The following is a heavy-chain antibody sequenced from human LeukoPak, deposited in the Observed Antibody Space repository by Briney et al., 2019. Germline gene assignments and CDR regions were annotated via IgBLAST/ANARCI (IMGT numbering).Heavy chain of an antibody. J-gene: IGHJ4*02. CDR2: IRYDGSNK. CDR3: AKGFSYGADY. Sequence: PGGSLRLSCAASGFTFSSYSMNWVRQAPGKGLEWVAFIRYDGSNKYYADSVKGRFTFSRDNSKNTLYLQMSSLRADDTAVYYCAKGFSYGADYWGQGTLVTVSS. D-gene: IGHD5-18*01. CDR1: GFTFSSYS. V-gene: IGHV3-30*02.